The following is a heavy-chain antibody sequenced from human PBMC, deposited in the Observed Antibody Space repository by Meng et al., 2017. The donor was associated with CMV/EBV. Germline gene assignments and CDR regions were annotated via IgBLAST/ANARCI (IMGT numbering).Heavy chain of an antibody. Sequence: SEILSLTCAVHGGSFSGYYWSWTRQLPGKGLEWIGEINHSGSTNYNPSLKSRVTISIDTSKNQFSLKLSSVTAADTTVYYCARVRGASDYWGQGTLVTVSS. V-gene: IGHV4-34*01. CDR3: ARVRGASDY. CDR1: GGSFSGYY. CDR2: INHSGST. D-gene: IGHD4/OR15-4a*01. J-gene: IGHJ4*02.